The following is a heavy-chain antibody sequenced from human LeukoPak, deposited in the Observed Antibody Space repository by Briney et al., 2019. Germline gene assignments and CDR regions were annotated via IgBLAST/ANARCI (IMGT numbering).Heavy chain of an antibody. CDR1: GFTFSSYG. D-gene: IGHD3-22*01. V-gene: IGHV3-30*02. CDR2: IRYDGSNK. J-gene: IGHJ4*02. CDR3: ARRYYYDSSGYPPDY. Sequence: PGGSLRLSCAASGFTFSSYGMHWVRQAPGKGLEWVAFIRYDGSNKYYADSVKGRFTISRDNSKNTLYLQMNSLRAEDTAVYYCARRYYYDSSGYPPDYWGQGTLVTVSS.